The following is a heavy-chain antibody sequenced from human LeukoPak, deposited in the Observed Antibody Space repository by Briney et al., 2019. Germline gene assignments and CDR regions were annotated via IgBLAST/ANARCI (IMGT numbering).Heavy chain of an antibody. V-gene: IGHV1-8*03. D-gene: IGHD3-22*01. Sequence: ASVKVSCKASGYPFTNYDINWVRQATGQGLEWMGWMNPTSGNTGYAQTLQGRVTITRDTSISTAYMELSSLRSEDTAVYYCARGSLVYYYDSSGLDYWGQGTLVTVSS. CDR3: ARGSLVYYYDSSGLDY. CDR1: GYPFTNYD. J-gene: IGHJ4*02. CDR2: MNPTSGNT.